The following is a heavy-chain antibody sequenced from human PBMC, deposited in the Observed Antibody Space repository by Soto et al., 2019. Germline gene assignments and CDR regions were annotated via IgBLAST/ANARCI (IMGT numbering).Heavy chain of an antibody. CDR3: AKDRSQGAVAGTSDFDY. CDR2: ISGRGGRA. V-gene: IGHV3-23*01. CDR1: GFSFSSYA. Sequence: GGSLRLSCAASGFSFSSYALNWVRQAPGEGLEWVSTISGRGGRAYYADSVKGRFTISRDNPKNALYLQLDSLRAEDTAVYYCAKDRSQGAVAGTSDFDYWGQGTLVTVSS. J-gene: IGHJ4*02. D-gene: IGHD6-19*01.